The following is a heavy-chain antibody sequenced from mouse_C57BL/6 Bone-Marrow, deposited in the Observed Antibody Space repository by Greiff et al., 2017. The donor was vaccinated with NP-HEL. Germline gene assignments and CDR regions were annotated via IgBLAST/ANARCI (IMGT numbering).Heavy chain of an antibody. J-gene: IGHJ4*01. Sequence: EVQLQQSGAELVRPGASVKLSCTVSGFNIKDDYMHWVKQRPEQGLEWIGWIDPENGDTEYDSKFQGKATITADTSSTTAYLQLSSLTSEDTAVDDGTTDGSSPDAMDYWGQGTSVTVTS. CDR1: GFNIKDDY. D-gene: IGHD1-1*01. CDR2: IDPENGDT. V-gene: IGHV14-4*01. CDR3: TTDGSSPDAMDY.